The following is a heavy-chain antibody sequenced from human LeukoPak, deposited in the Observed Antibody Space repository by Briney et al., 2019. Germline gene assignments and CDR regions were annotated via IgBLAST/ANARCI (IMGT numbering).Heavy chain of an antibody. Sequence: GGSLRLSCAASGLTFSSYGMHWVRQAPGKGLEWVSVISYDGSNKYYADSVKGRFTISRDNSKNTLYLQMNGLRAEDTAVYYCAKDIYDSSELFPGARVFLRGANDYWGQGTLVTVSS. D-gene: IGHD3-22*01. CDR2: ISYDGSNK. CDR3: AKDIYDSSELFPGARVFLRGANDY. V-gene: IGHV3-30*18. CDR1: GLTFSSYG. J-gene: IGHJ4*02.